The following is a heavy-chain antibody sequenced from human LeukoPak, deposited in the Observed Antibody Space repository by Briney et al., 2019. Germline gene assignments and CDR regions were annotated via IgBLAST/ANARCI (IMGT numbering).Heavy chain of an antibody. CDR1: GFTVSSNY. J-gene: IGHJ6*02. Sequence: TGGSLRLSCAASGFTVSSNYMSWVRQAPGKGLEWVSAIYSGGSTYYADSVKGRFTISRDNSKNTLYLQMNSLRAEDTAVYYCARDQGADTAMEHKYYYYGMDVWGQGTTVTVSS. CDR2: IYSGGST. CDR3: ARDQGADTAMEHKYYYYGMDV. D-gene: IGHD5-18*01. V-gene: IGHV3-53*01.